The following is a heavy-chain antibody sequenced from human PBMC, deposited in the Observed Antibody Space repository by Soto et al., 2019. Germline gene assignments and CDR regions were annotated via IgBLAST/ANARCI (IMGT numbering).Heavy chain of an antibody. Sequence: QVQLVQSGAEVKKPGASVKVSCRASGYSFIDYAIHWVRQAPGQRLEWMGWINGGNGNTKYSQKFQGRVTITRDTSASTAYMELSSLRSEDTAVYYCARIVPISGWYDDYYYGMDVWGQGTTVTVSS. CDR2: INGGNGNT. CDR1: GYSFIDYA. CDR3: ARIVPISGWYDDYYYGMDV. J-gene: IGHJ6*02. D-gene: IGHD6-19*01. V-gene: IGHV1-3*01.